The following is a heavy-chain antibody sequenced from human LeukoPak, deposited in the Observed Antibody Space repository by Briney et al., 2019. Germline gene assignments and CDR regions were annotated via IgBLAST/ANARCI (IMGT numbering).Heavy chain of an antibody. CDR3: ARGETGRGDYFDF. CDR2: LNLDGSST. D-gene: IGHD2-15*01. J-gene: IGHJ4*02. V-gene: IGHV3-23*01. CDR1: GFTFNRYI. Sequence: GGSPRLSCAASGFTFNRYIMNWLRQAPGKGLEWVGNLNLDGSSTYYADSLRGRVIISRDNSKNTLSLQLNSMTPDDTAVYYCARGETGRGDYFDFWGQGTPVAVSS.